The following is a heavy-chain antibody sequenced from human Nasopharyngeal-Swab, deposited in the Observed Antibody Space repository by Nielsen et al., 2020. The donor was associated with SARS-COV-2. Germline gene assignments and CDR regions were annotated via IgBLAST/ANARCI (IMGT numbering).Heavy chain of an antibody. J-gene: IGHJ4*02. Sequence: GGSLRLSCAASGFTFSSYGMHWVRQAPGKGLEWVAVISYDGSNKYYADSVKGRFTISRDNSKNTLYLQMNSLRAEDTAAYYCAKDWVIDSWGQGTLVTVSS. D-gene: IGHD2-21*01. CDR2: ISYDGSNK. CDR3: AKDWVIDS. CDR1: GFTFSSYG. V-gene: IGHV3-30*18.